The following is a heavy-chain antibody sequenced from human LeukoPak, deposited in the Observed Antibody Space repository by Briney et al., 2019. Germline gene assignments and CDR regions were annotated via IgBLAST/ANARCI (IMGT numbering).Heavy chain of an antibody. CDR1: GFTVSSNY. V-gene: IGHV3-66*01. Sequence: GGSLRLSCAASGFTVSSNYMSWVRQAPGKGLEWVSVIYSGGSTYYADSVKGRFTISRDNSKNTLYLQMNSLRAEDTAVYYCARTITMTSGFDYWGQGTLVTVSS. D-gene: IGHD3-22*01. CDR2: IYSGGST. CDR3: ARTITMTSGFDY. J-gene: IGHJ4*02.